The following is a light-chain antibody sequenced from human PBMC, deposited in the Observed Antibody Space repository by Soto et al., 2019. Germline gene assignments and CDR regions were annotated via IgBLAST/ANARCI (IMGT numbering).Light chain of an antibody. Sequence: QSALTQPASVSGSPGQSIAISCTGTSSDVGAYKYVSWYQQHPGKAHKVMIYDVSNRPSGVSDRFSGSKSGNTASLTISGLQAEDEADYYCKSFTTSSTYVFGTGTKLTVL. J-gene: IGLJ1*01. CDR3: KSFTTSSTYV. V-gene: IGLV2-14*01. CDR2: DVS. CDR1: SSDVGAYKY.